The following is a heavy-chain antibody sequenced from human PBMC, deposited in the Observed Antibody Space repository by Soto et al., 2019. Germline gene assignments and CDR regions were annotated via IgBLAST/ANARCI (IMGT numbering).Heavy chain of an antibody. CDR1: GLTFSSYE. CDR3: ARDRTYYDILTGYDYFDY. CDR2: ISSSGSTI. Sequence: GGSLRLSCAASGLTFSSYEMSWVGQAPGKGLEWVSYISSSGSTIYYADSVKGRFTISRGNAKNSLYLQMNSLRAEDTAVYYCARDRTYYDILTGYDYFDYWGQGTLVTVSS. J-gene: IGHJ4*02. V-gene: IGHV3-48*03. D-gene: IGHD3-9*01.